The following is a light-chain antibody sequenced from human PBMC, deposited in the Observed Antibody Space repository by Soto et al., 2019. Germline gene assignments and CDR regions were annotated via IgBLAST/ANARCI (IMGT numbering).Light chain of an antibody. J-gene: IGLJ2*01. CDR3: AAWDDSLNGVI. V-gene: IGLV1-44*01. Sequence: QPVLTQPPSASGTPGQRVTISCSGTSSNIGSHAVNWYQHLPGAAPKLLIYSDNQRPSGVPDRFSGSKSGTSASLAISGLQSEDDTDYYCAAWDDSLNGVIFGGGTKVTVL. CDR2: SDN. CDR1: SSNIGSHA.